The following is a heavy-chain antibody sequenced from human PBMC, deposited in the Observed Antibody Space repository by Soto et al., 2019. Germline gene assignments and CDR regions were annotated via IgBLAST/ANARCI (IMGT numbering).Heavy chain of an antibody. D-gene: IGHD3-10*01. CDR2: MNPNSGNT. V-gene: IGHV1-8*01. CDR1: GYTFTSYD. CDR3: ARGGDTMVRGVNYYYYYMDV. J-gene: IGHJ6*03. Sequence: QVQLVQSGAEVKKPGASVKVSCKASGYTFTSYDINWVRQATGQGLEWMGWMNPNSGNTGYAQKFQGRVTMTRNTAIRTAYMELGSLRSEDTAVYYCARGGDTMVRGVNYYYYYMDVWGKGTTVTVSS.